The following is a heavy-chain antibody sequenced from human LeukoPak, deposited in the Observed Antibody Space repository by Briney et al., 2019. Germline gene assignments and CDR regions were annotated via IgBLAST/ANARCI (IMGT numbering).Heavy chain of an antibody. V-gene: IGHV4-39*01. J-gene: IGHJ4*02. CDR1: GGSISSSSYY. Sequence: SETLSLTCTVSGGSISSSSYYWGWIRQPPGKGLEWIGGIYYSGSTYYNPSLKSRVTISVDTSKNQFSLRLNSVTAADTAMYYCAKSGGSGLIDYWGQGTLVTVSS. CDR3: AKSGGSGLIDY. CDR2: IYYSGST. D-gene: IGHD6-25*01.